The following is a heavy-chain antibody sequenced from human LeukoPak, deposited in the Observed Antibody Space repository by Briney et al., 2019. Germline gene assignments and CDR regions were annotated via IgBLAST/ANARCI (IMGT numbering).Heavy chain of an antibody. V-gene: IGHV3-7*01. Sequence: EGSLGLSCAASGFRISDHWMSWVRQVPGKGLEWVANINEGGSEKNYVDSVKGRFTISRDNARNSLYLQMNSLRDDDTAVYYCARVRFGYWGQGTLVTVSS. CDR3: ARVRFGY. J-gene: IGHJ4*02. CDR2: INEGGSEK. CDR1: GFRISDHW. D-gene: IGHD3-10*01.